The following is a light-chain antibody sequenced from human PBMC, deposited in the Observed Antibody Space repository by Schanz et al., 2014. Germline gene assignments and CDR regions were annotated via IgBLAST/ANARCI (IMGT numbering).Light chain of an antibody. CDR2: KAS. J-gene: IGKJ1*01. Sequence: DIQMTQSPSTLSASVGDRVTITCRASQSISSWLAWYQQKPGKAPKVLIYKASSLESGVPSRFSGSGSGTEFTLTINNLQADDFATYYCQQYNSYWTFGQGTKVEIK. CDR1: QSISSW. V-gene: IGKV1-5*03. CDR3: QQYNSYWT.